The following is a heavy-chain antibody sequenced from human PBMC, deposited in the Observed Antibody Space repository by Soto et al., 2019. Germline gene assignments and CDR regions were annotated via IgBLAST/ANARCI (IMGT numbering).Heavy chain of an antibody. CDR2: IYRSGST. V-gene: IGHV4-4*09. CDR3: ARTLDYGHMDV. CDR1: GDAVSNQY. Sequence: QVQMQESGPGLVKPSETLSLTCTVSGDAVSNQYWSWIRRPPGRGLEWIGYIYRSGSTKYNPSLKSRLTISGDTSKNQFSLKLSSVTAADTAVYYCARTLDYGHMDVWGKGTTVTVSS. J-gene: IGHJ6*03. D-gene: IGHD3-16*01.